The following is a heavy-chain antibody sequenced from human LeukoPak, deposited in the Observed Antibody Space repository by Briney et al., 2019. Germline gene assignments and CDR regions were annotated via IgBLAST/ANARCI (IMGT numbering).Heavy chain of an antibody. Sequence: GGSLRLSCAASGFTFSSYTMSWVRQAPGKGLEWVSTISGSGGSTYYADSVKGRFTISRDNSKNTLYLQMNSLRAEDTAVYYCARQADSSGYEGFDYWGQGTLVTVSS. CDR3: ARQADSSGYEGFDY. D-gene: IGHD3-22*01. V-gene: IGHV3-23*01. CDR2: ISGSGGST. J-gene: IGHJ4*02. CDR1: GFTFSSYT.